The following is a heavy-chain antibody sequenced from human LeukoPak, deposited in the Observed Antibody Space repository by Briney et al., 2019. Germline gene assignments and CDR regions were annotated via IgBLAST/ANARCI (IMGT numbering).Heavy chain of an antibody. Sequence: SVNVFCKASGGTLSSYAISWVRHAPGQALVWRGGLIPIFCTANYAQKFRGRVAITTDESTSTAYMELSSLRSEDTAVYYCAREPPPITMVRGVIIETDAFDIWGQGTMVTISS. CDR1: GGTLSSYA. CDR3: AREPPPITMVRGVIIETDAFDI. CDR2: LIPIFCTA. J-gene: IGHJ3*02. D-gene: IGHD3-10*01. V-gene: IGHV1-69*05.